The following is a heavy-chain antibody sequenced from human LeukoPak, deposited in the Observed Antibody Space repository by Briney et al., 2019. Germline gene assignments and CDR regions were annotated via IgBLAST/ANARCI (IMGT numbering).Heavy chain of an antibody. J-gene: IGHJ4*02. D-gene: IGHD6-6*01. CDR3: ARGDSSSSPDFDY. Sequence: SETLSLTCTVSAGSISSSSYSWGWIRQPPGKGLEWIGSIYRSGSTYYNSSLKSRVTISVDMSKNQFSLKLSSVTAADTAVYYCARGDSSSSPDFDYWGQGTLVTVSS. V-gene: IGHV4-39*07. CDR2: IYRSGST. CDR1: AGSISSSSYS.